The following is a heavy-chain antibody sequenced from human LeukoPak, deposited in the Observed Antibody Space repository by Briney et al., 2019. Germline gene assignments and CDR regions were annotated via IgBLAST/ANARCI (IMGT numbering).Heavy chain of an antibody. CDR1: GGSISSGGYY. CDR3: ARDPFRSSFDS. CDR2: IYHSGST. D-gene: IGHD1-26*01. V-gene: IGHV4-30-2*01. Sequence: PSETLSLTCTVSGGSISSGGYYWSWIRQPPGKGLEWIGYIYHSGSTYYNPSLKSRVTISVDRSKNQFSLKLSSVTAADTAVYYCARDPFRSSFDSWGQGTLVTVSS. J-gene: IGHJ4*02.